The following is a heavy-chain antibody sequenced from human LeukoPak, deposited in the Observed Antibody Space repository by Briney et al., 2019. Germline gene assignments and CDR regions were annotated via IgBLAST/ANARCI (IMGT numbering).Heavy chain of an antibody. V-gene: IGHV1-69*05. Sequence: ASVKVSCKASGGTFSSYAISWVRQAPGQGLEWMRGIIPIFGTANYAQKFQGRVTITTDESTSTAYMELSSLRSEDTAVYYCAVATYYYDSSGSPFDYWGQGTLVTVSS. J-gene: IGHJ4*02. CDR1: GGTFSSYA. D-gene: IGHD3-22*01. CDR2: IIPIFGTA. CDR3: AVATYYYDSSGSPFDY.